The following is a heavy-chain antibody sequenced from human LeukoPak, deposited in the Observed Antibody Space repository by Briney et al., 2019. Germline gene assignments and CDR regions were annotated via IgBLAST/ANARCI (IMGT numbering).Heavy chain of an antibody. Sequence: ASVKVSCKASGYTFTSYYMHWVRQAPGQGLEWMGIINPSGGSTSYAQKFQGRVTMTRDMSTSTVCMELSSLRSEDTAVYYCARGPEYYDILTGSGRRNWFDPWGQGTLVTVSS. V-gene: IGHV1-46*01. CDR3: ARGPEYYDILTGSGRRNWFDP. J-gene: IGHJ5*02. D-gene: IGHD3-9*01. CDR1: GYTFTSYY. CDR2: INPSGGST.